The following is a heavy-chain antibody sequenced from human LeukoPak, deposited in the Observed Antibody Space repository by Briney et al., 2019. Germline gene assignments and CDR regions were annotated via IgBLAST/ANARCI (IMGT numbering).Heavy chain of an antibody. D-gene: IGHD7-27*01. CDR2: FDPEDGET. CDR3: ARDPAGDPGRGY. CDR1: GYTLTELS. Sequence: ASVKVSCKVSGYTLTELSMHWVRQAPGKGLEWMGGFDPEDGETIYAQKFQGRVTMTEDTSTDTAYMELSSLRDEDTAVYYCARDPAGDPGRGYWGQGTLVTVSS. V-gene: IGHV1-24*01. J-gene: IGHJ4*02.